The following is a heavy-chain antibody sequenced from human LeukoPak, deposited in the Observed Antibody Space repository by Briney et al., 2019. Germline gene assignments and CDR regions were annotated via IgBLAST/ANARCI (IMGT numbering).Heavy chain of an antibody. D-gene: IGHD3-10*01. J-gene: IGHJ4*02. CDR2: IRYDGSNK. V-gene: IGHV3-30*02. CDR1: GFTFSSYG. CDR3: ARADIVRAEIGLNFDY. Sequence: GGSLRLSCAASGFTFSSYGMHWVRQAPGKGLEWVAFIRYDGSNKYYADSVKGRFTISRDNSKNTLYLQMNSLRAEDTAVYYCARADIVRAEIGLNFDYWGQGTLATVSS.